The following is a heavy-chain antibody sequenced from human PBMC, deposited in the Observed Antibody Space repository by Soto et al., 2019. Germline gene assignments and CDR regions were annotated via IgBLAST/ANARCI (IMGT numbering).Heavy chain of an antibody. V-gene: IGHV4-59*08. CDR2: MNYSWST. CDR3: ARGPYYDMIWNYYYMDV. D-gene: IGHD3-16*01. J-gene: IGHJ6*03. Sequence: QVQLQESGPGLVKPSETLSLSCSVSGGSISGHYWSWVRQTPGKGLNWLGYMNYSWSTNYNPSITGRVTLSVDTSKNHFSLRLPSVTAADTAVYYCARGPYYDMIWNYYYMDVWGKGTTVTVSS. CDR1: GGSISGHY.